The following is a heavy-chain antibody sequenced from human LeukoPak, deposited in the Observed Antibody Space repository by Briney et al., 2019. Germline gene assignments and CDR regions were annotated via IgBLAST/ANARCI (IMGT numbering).Heavy chain of an antibody. V-gene: IGHV4-34*01. J-gene: IGHJ4*02. CDR2: INHSGST. CDR3: ARGSFFGVVPHPDY. CDR1: GGSFSGYY. Sequence: SETLSLTCAVYGGSFSGYYWSWIRQPPGKGLEWIGEINHSGSTNYNPSLKSRVTISVDTSKNQFSLKLSSVTAADKAVYYCARGSFFGVVPHPDYWVQGNLVTVSS. D-gene: IGHD3-3*02.